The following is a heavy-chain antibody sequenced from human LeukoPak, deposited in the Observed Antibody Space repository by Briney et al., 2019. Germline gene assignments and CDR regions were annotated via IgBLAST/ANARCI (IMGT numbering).Heavy chain of an antibody. J-gene: IGHJ4*02. CDR3: ARGQHGGTFGGVIVHVSGFDY. D-gene: IGHD3-16*02. V-gene: IGHV3-7*01. CDR1: GLTFNNYW. CDR2: IKQEGSEK. Sequence: PGGSLRLSCAASGLTFNNYWMNWVRQAPGKGLEWVANIKQEGSEKKYVDSVKGRFTISRDNAKNSLYLQMNTLRAEDTAVYYCARGQHGGTFGGVIVHVSGFDYWGQGTLVTVSS.